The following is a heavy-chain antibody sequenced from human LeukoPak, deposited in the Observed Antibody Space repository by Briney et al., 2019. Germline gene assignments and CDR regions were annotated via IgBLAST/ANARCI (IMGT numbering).Heavy chain of an antibody. J-gene: IGHJ4*02. CDR1: GYTFTGYY. CDR3: ARNRLGTTILDY. Sequence: ASVKVSCKASGYTFTGYYMHWVRQAPGQGLEWMGWINPNSGGTNYAQKFQGRVTMTRDTSISTAYMELSRLRSDDTAVYYCARNRLGTTILDYWGQETLVTVSS. V-gene: IGHV1-2*02. D-gene: IGHD1-7*01. CDR2: INPNSGGT.